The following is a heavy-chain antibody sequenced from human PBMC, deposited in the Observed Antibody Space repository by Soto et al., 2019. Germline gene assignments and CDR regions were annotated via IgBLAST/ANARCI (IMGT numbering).Heavy chain of an antibody. J-gene: IGHJ4*02. Sequence: QVQLVQSGAEVKKPGASVKVSCKASGYTFTNYYIHWVRQAPGQGLKWMGIINPTSGSTNYAQKFQGRVTLTDDTSTTTVYRELSGLRSEDTAVLYCARDLAAGDHWGQGTLVTVSS. CDR1: GYTFTNYY. CDR2: INPTSGST. V-gene: IGHV1-46*01. CDR3: ARDLAAGDH. D-gene: IGHD6-13*01.